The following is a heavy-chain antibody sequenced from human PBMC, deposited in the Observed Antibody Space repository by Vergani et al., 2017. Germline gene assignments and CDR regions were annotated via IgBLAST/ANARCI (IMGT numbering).Heavy chain of an antibody. V-gene: IGHV4-59*08. J-gene: IGHJ3*01. CDR3: ARRSGGYYSGGKVHPLRTAFDV. CDR1: GFKFSDHY. Sequence: LEESGGGSVKPGGSLRLSCAASGFKFSDHYMSWIRQAPGKGLEWLGHISASGNASHSPSLKTRVSMSVDTSRNQFSLTVTSVTAADTAIYFCARRSGGYYSGGKVHPLRTAFDVWGHGTVVTVSS. D-gene: IGHD2-15*01. CDR2: ISASGNA.